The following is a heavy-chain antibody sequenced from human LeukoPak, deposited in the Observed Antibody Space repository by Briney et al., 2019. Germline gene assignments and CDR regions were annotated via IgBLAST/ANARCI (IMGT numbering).Heavy chain of an antibody. CDR1: GFTFSTYA. J-gene: IGHJ4*02. V-gene: IGHV3-23*01. CDR3: AKDRLRGDYDPPYYFDY. Sequence: GGSLRLSCAASGFTFSTYAMSWVRQAAGKGLEWVSLISGSGGGTYYADSVKGRFTISRDNSKNTLYLQMNSLRAEDTAVYYCAKDRLRGDYDPPYYFDYWGQGTLVTVSS. D-gene: IGHD4-17*01. CDR2: ISGSGGGT.